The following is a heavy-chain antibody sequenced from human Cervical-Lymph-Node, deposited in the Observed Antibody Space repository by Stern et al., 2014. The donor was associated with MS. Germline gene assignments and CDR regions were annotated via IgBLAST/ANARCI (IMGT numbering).Heavy chain of an antibody. Sequence: QVQLVQSGAEMKKPGASVKVSCKASGYTFTSYYMHWVRQAPGQGLEWMGIINPTGGSTSYEQKFQGRVTMTRDTSTRTVYMELRSLRSEDTAVYYCARGARKAYGMDVWGQGTTVIVSS. J-gene: IGHJ6*02. V-gene: IGHV1-46*01. D-gene: IGHD5-12*01. CDR3: ARGARKAYGMDV. CDR1: GYTFTSYY. CDR2: INPTGGST.